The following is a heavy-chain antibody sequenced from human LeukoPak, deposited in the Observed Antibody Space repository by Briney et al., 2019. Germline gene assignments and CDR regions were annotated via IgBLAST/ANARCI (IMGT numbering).Heavy chain of an antibody. J-gene: IGHJ4*02. CDR2: IDSSN. D-gene: IGHD2/OR15-2a*01. CDR3: ARDTSQSNTATYFDY. V-gene: IGHV3-21*01. Sequence: GGSLRLSCAASGLTFSSSGMNWVRQAPGKGLEWVSFIDSSNADSVKGRFTISRDNAKNSLYLQMNSLRAEDTAVYYCARDTSQSNTATYFDYWAREPWSPSPQ. CDR1: GLTFSSSG.